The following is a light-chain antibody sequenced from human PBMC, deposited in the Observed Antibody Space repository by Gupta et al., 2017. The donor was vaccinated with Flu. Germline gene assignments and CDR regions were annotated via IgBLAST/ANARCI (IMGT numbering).Light chain of an antibody. CDR2: GAY. CDR1: QSVTKTY. J-gene: IGKJ4*01. CDR3: QQYGSSSGLT. V-gene: IGKV3-20*01. Sequence: TLSCSPGERANLSCRASQSVTKTYLGWYQKRPGQAPRLLIYGAYNRAAGIPDRFSGSGSGTDVTLTISRREPEDVAIYYCQQYGSSSGLTFGGGTEVEMK.